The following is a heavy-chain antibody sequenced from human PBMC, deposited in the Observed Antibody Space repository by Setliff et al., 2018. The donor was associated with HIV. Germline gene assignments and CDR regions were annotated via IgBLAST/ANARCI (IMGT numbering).Heavy chain of an antibody. Sequence: ASVKVSCKVSGYTLTELSMHWVRQAPGKGLEWMGGFDPEDGETIYAQKFQGRVTMTEDTSTDTAYMELSSLTSQDTAVYYCARDKGIREAASLDYWGQGSQVTVSS. D-gene: IGHD6-13*01. CDR2: FDPEDGET. J-gene: IGHJ4*02. CDR1: GYTLTELS. V-gene: IGHV1-24*01. CDR3: ARDKGIREAASLDY.